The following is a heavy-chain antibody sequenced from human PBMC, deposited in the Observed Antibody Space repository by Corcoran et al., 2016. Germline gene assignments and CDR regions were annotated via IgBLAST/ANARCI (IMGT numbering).Heavy chain of an antibody. J-gene: IGHJ6*02. D-gene: IGHD3-3*01. CDR1: GFSLSNARMG. V-gene: IGHV2-26*01. CDR2: IFSNDEK. CDR3: ARNTYYDFWSGSPHGMDV. Sequence: QVTLKESGPVLVKPTETLTLTCTVSGFSLSNARMGVSWIRQPPGKALEWLAHIFSNDEKSYSTSLKSRLTISKDTSKSQVVLTMTNIDPVDTATYYCARNTYYDFWSGSPHGMDVWGQGTTVTVSS.